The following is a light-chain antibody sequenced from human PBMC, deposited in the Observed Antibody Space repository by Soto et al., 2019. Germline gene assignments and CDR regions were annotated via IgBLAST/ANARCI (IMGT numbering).Light chain of an antibody. CDR1: QSISSW. CDR3: QQVNVYPST. CDR2: DAS. V-gene: IGKV1-5*01. Sequence: DIQMTQSPSTLSAPVGDRVTITCRASQSISSWLAWYQQKPGKAPNLLIYDASTLHSGVPSRFSGGGSGTDFTLTISSLQPEDFATYYCQQVNVYPSTFGGGTKVDI. J-gene: IGKJ4*01.